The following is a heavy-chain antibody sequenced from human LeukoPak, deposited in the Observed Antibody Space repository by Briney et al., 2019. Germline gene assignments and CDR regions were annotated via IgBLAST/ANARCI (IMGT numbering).Heavy chain of an antibody. J-gene: IGHJ3*02. V-gene: IGHV3-72*01. CDR2: TRDKARGYTT. CDR3: ARDGAAGDNSAFDI. CDR1: GATLSDHH. Sequence: AGGSLRLSCAASGATLSDHHMDWDRQAPGKGLEWVGRTRDKARGYTTEYAASVKGRFTISRDDSKTLVYLQMNSLKIEDTAVYFCARDGAAGDNSAFDIWGQGALVTVSS. D-gene: IGHD6-25*01.